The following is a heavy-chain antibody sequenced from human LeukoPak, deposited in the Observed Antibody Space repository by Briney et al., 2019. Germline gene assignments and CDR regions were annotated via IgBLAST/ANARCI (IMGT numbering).Heavy chain of an antibody. D-gene: IGHD1-26*01. CDR2: IYPGDSDT. V-gene: IGHV5-51*01. CDR3: ATASGPYSGSYYDFDY. Sequence: GESLKISCKGSGYSFTSYWIGWVRQMPGKGLEWMGIIYPGDSDTRYSPSFQGQVTISADKSISTAYLQWSSLKASDTAMYYCATASGPYSGSYYDFDYWGQGTLVTASS. CDR1: GYSFTSYW. J-gene: IGHJ4*02.